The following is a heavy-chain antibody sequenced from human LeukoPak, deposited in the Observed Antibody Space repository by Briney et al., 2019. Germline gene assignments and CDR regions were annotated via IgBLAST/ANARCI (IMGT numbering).Heavy chain of an antibody. V-gene: IGHV3-30*03. CDR1: GFTFSSYG. CDR3: ARVGLYDSSGYFYYYYYGMDV. J-gene: IGHJ6*02. D-gene: IGHD3-22*01. CDR2: ISYDGSNK. Sequence: PGRSLRLSCAASGFTFSSYGMHWVRQAPGKGLEWVAVISYDGSNKYYADSVKGRFTISRDNSKNTLYLQMNSLRAEDTAVYYCARVGLYDSSGYFYYYYYGMDVWGQGTTVTVSS.